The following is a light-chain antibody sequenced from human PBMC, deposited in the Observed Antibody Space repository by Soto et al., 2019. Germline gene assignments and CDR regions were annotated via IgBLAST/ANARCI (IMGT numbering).Light chain of an antibody. CDR3: SSYTSSSPWV. CDR1: SSDVGGYNY. Sequence: QSALTQPASVSGSPGQSITISCTGTSSDVGGYNYVSWYQQHPGKAPKLMFYDVSNRPSGVSNRFSGSKSGNTASLTISGLQAEDEADYYCSSYTSSSPWVFGGGTKLNVL. J-gene: IGLJ3*02. CDR2: DVS. V-gene: IGLV2-14*01.